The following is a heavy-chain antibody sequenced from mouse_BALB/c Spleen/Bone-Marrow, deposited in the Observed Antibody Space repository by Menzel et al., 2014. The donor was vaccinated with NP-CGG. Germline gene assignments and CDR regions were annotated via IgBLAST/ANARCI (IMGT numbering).Heavy chain of an antibody. CDR1: GYTFTTYW. J-gene: IGHJ4*01. CDR2: INPSNGRT. Sequence: VHLVESGAELVKPGASVKLSCRASGYTFTTYWMHWVKQRPGQGLEWIGEINPSNGRTNYNEKFKGKATLTSDKSSSTAYMELSSLTSEDSAVYYCARRDYAMDYWGQGTSVTVSS. CDR3: ARRDYAMDY. V-gene: IGHV1S81*02.